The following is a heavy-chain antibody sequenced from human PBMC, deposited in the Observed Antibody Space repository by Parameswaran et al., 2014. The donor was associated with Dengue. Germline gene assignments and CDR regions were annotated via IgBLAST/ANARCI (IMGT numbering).Heavy chain of an antibody. Sequence: VRQAPGKGLEWVSAISGSGGSTYYADSVKGRFTISRDNSKNTLYLQMNSLRAEDTAVYYCAKDSQDYYDSSGYPWIGVFDYWGQGTLVTVSS. CDR3: AKDSQDYYDSSGYPWIGVFDY. J-gene: IGHJ4*02. D-gene: IGHD3-22*01. CDR2: ISGSGGST. V-gene: IGHV3-23*01.